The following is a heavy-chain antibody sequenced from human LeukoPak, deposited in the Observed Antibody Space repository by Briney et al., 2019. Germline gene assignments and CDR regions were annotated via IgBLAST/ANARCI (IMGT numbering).Heavy chain of an antibody. CDR3: AKIWGGPTIIRGVIISPFDY. CDR2: ISGGGDSA. Sequence: GGSLRLSCAASGFTFSSYAMSWVRQAPGKGLEWVLGISGGGDSAYYADSVKGRFTISRDNSKNTLYLQMNSLRAEDTAVYYCAKIWGGPTIIRGVIISPFDYWGQGTLVTVSS. V-gene: IGHV3-23*01. CDR1: GFTFSSYA. J-gene: IGHJ4*02. D-gene: IGHD3-10*01.